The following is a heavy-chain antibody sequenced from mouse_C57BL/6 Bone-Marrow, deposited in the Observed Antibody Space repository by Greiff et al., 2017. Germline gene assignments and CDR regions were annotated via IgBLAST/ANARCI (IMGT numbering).Heavy chain of an antibody. D-gene: IGHD4-1*01. CDR2: IDPENGDT. J-gene: IGHJ3*01. Sequence: SGAELVRPGASVKLSCTASGFNIKDDYMHWVKQRPEQGLEWIGWIDPENGDTEYASKFQGKATITADTSSNTAYLQLSSLTSEDTAVYYCTTDWDWFAYWGQGTLVTVSA. V-gene: IGHV14-4*01. CDR3: TTDWDWFAY. CDR1: GFNIKDDY.